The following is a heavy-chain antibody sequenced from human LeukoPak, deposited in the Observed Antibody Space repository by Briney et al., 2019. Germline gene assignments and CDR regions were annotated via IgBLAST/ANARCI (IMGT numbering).Heavy chain of an antibody. V-gene: IGHV3-21*01. J-gene: IGHJ4*02. Sequence: PGGSLRLSCAASGFTFSSYSMNWVRQAPGKGLEWVSSISSSSSYIYYADSVKGRFTISRDNAKNSLYLQMNSLRAEDTAVYYCAKDTVYDFWSGYPDYWGQGTLVTVSS. D-gene: IGHD3-3*01. CDR2: ISSSSSYI. CDR3: AKDTVYDFWSGYPDY. CDR1: GFTFSSYS.